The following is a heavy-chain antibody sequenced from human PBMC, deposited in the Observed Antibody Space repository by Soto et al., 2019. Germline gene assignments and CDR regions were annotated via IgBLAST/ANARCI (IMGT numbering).Heavy chain of an antibody. D-gene: IGHD5-12*01. CDR3: AAEIVATISGYYYYYGMDV. J-gene: IGHJ6*02. CDR2: IVVGSGNT. Sequence: SVKVSCKTSGFTFTSSAVQWVRQARGQRLEWIGWIVVGSGNTNYAQKFQERVTITRDMSTSTAYMELSSLRSEDTAVYYCAAEIVATISGYYYYYGMDVWGQGTTVTVSS. CDR1: GFTFTSSA. V-gene: IGHV1-58*01.